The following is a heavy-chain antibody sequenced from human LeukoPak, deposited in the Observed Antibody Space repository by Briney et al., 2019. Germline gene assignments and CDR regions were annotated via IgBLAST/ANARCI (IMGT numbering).Heavy chain of an antibody. CDR3: ARFQRVEGSDP. CDR1: GYSFTSYW. V-gene: IGHV5-51*01. Sequence: GESLKISCKASGYSFTSYWIGWVRQMPGKGLEWMGIIYPGDSDTSYSPSFQGQVTISADKSISTAYLQWSSLKASDTAMYYCARFQRVEGSDPWGQGTLVTVSS. CDR2: IYPGDSDT. J-gene: IGHJ5*02. D-gene: IGHD3-10*01.